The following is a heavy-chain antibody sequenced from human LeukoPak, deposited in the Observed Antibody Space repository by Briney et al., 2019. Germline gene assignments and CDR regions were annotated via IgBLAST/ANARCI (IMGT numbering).Heavy chain of an antibody. CDR1: GYTFTNYA. J-gene: IGHJ4*02. D-gene: IGHD6-19*01. CDR3: ARSAGDGSGWYAFDY. Sequence: GASVKVSCKASGYTFTNYAMHWVRQAPGQRLEWMGWINAGNGNRKYSQKFQGRVTITRDKSTSTAYMELSSLRSEDTAVYYCARSAGDGSGWYAFDYWGQGTLVTVSS. CDR2: INAGNGNR. V-gene: IGHV1-3*01.